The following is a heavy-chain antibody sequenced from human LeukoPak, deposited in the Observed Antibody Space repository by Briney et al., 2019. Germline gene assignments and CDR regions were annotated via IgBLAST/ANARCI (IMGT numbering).Heavy chain of an antibody. CDR1: GFTFSTYW. D-gene: IGHD3-22*01. Sequence: GWSLRLSCAASGFTFSTYWMHWVHQAPGKGLVWVSRIKSDGSTNYADSVKGRFTISRDNAKNTVSLQMNSLRPEDTGVYYCARAPSEIGGYYPEYFRHWGQGTLVTVSS. V-gene: IGHV3-74*01. CDR3: ARAPSEIGGYYPEYFRH. J-gene: IGHJ1*01. CDR2: IKSDGST.